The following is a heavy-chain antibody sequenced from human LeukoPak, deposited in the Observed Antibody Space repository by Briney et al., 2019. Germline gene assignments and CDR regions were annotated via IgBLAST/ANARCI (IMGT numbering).Heavy chain of an antibody. CDR2: IYYSGST. Sequence: SETLSLTCTVSGGSISSNYWSWIRQPPGKGLEWIGYIYYSGSTNYNPSLKSRVTISVDTSKNQFSLKLSSVTAADTAVYYCARHGSGFDYWGQGTLVTVSS. CDR3: ARHGSGFDY. D-gene: IGHD3-10*01. J-gene: IGHJ4*02. V-gene: IGHV4-59*08. CDR1: GGSISSNY.